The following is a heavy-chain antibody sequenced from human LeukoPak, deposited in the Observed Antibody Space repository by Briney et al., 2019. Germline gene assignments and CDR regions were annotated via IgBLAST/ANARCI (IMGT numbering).Heavy chain of an antibody. CDR2: ISAYNGNT. V-gene: IGHV1-18*04. D-gene: IGHD5-18*01. Sequence: GASVKVSCKASGYTFTGYYMHWVRQAPGQGLEWMGWISAYNGNTNYAQKLQGRVTMTTDTSTSTAYMELRSLRSDDTAVYYCARDDNYWDTAMVYYYYGMDVWGQGTTVTVSS. J-gene: IGHJ6*02. CDR1: GYTFTGYY. CDR3: ARDDNYWDTAMVYYYYGMDV.